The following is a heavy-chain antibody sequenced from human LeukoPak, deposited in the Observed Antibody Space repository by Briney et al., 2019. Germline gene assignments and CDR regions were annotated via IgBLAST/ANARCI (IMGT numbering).Heavy chain of an antibody. CDR2: IKEDGRQK. D-gene: IGHD6-6*01. CDR1: GFTFSNDW. Sequence: GRSQRLFCAASGFTFSNDWMSWVRQAPGEGLEWVAYIKEDGRQKYCVDSVKGRFTLSRENAEKSLYLQMNSLRDEDTAVYFCARGGGIYSSSANFEYWGQGTLVTVSS. J-gene: IGHJ4*02. V-gene: IGHV3-7*01. CDR3: ARGGGIYSSSANFEY.